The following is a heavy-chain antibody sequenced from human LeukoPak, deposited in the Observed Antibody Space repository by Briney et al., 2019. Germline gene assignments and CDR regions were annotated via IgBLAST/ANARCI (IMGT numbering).Heavy chain of an antibody. CDR3: ARAVYYSNYLGY. V-gene: IGHV3-74*01. Sequence: GGSLRLSCAASGFTFSSYWMHWVPQAPGKGLVCVSRINSDGSSTNYGDSVKGRFTISRGNAKNTLYLQMNSLRAEDTAMYYCARAVYYSNYLGYWGQGTLVTVSS. J-gene: IGHJ4*01. CDR1: GFTFSSYW. D-gene: IGHD3-10*01. CDR2: INSDGSST.